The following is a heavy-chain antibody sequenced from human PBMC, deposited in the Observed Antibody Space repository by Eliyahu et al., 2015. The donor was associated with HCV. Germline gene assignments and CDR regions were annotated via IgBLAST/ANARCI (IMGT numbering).Heavy chain of an antibody. V-gene: IGHV1-69*01. J-gene: IGHJ3*02. Sequence: QVQLVQSGAEVKKPGSSVKVSCKASGDTFSNLAXXWVRQAPGQGLEXMGGIIPMFGSANYAQKFADRITITADESTSTAYVEMISLRSEDTAVYYCARDKGWSFGVVIFDIWGQGTMVTVSS. CDR3: ARDKGWSFGVVIFDI. CDR2: IIPMFGSA. D-gene: IGHD3-3*01. CDR1: GDTFSNLA.